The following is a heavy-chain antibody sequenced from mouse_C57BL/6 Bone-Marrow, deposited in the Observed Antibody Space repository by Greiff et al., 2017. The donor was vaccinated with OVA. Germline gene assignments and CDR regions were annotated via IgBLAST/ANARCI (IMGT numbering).Heavy chain of an antibody. Sequence: EVKLVESGGGLVQPGGSMKLSCVASGFTFSNYWMNWVRQSPEKGLEWVAQIRLKSDNYATHYAESVKGRFTISRDDSKSSVYLQMNNLRAEDTGIYYCTDITTVVAHFDYWGQGTTLTVSS. CDR3: TDITTVVAHFDY. J-gene: IGHJ2*01. D-gene: IGHD1-1*01. V-gene: IGHV6-3*01. CDR2: IRLKSDNYAT. CDR1: GFTFSNYW.